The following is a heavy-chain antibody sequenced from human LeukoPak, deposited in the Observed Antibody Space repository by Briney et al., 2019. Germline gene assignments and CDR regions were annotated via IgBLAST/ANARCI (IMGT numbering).Heavy chain of an antibody. CDR3: ATDRHYGYDF. D-gene: IGHD3-10*01. CDR1: GFTFSSSW. CDR2: VKSKTGGGTT. Sequence: GGSLRLTCAAYGFTFSSSWSSWVRQAPGKGLEWVGRVKSKTGGGTTDYAAPVKGRFTISRDDSTDTLFLQMNSLKTEDTAVYYCATDRHYGYDFWGQGTLVTVSS. V-gene: IGHV3-15*01. J-gene: IGHJ4*02.